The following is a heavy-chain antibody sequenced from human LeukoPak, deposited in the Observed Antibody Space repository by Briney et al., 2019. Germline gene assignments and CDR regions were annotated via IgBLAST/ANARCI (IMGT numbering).Heavy chain of an antibody. CDR2: IYSGGST. Sequence: PGGSLRLSCAASGFTFSSNYMSWVRQAPGKGLEWVSVIYSGGSTYYADSVKGRFTISRDNSKNTLYLQMNSLRAEDTAVYYCARNENSGWGYFDYWGQGTLVTVSS. D-gene: IGHD5-12*01. CDR1: GFTFSSNY. CDR3: ARNENSGWGYFDY. V-gene: IGHV3-53*01. J-gene: IGHJ4*02.